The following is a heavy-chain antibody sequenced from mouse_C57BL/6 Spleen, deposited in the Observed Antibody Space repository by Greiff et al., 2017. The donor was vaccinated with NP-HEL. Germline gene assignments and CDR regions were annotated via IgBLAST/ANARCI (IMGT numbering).Heavy chain of an antibody. Sequence: VQLQQPGAELVKPGASVKLSCKASGYTFTSYWMQWVKQRPGQGLEWIGEIDPSDSYTNYNQKFKGKATLTVDTSSSTAYMQLSSLTSEDSAVYYCANLRNYFDYWGQGTTLTVSS. CDR1: GYTFTSYW. J-gene: IGHJ2*01. V-gene: IGHV1-50*01. D-gene: IGHD1-1*01. CDR3: ANLRNYFDY. CDR2: IDPSDSYT.